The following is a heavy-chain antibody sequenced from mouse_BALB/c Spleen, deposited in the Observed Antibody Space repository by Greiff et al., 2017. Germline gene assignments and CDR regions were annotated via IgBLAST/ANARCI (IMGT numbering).Heavy chain of an antibody. J-gene: IGHJ4*01. CDR2: IWSGGST. CDR3: ARNNPDAYAMDY. Sequence: VQVVESGPGLVQPSQSLSITCTVSGFSLTSYGVHWVRQSPGKGLEWLGVIWSGGSTDYNAAFISRLSISKDNSKSQVFFKMNSLQANDTAIYYCARNNPDAYAMDYWGQGTSVTVSS. V-gene: IGHV2-2*02. CDR1: GFSLTSYG.